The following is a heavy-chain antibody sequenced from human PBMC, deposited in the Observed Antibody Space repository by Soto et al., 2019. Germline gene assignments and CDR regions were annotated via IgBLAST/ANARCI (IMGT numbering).Heavy chain of an antibody. CDR2: IRETGNT. J-gene: IGHJ4*02. D-gene: IGHD1-26*01. V-gene: IGHV3-23*01. CDR3: AKQQMGVIRALDY. Sequence: PGGSLRLSCAASGFTFSNYAMSWIRQAPGKGLEWVSTIRETGNTYYADSVRGRFATSRDNSENTLYLQMSSLRAEDTAVYYCAKQQMGVIRALDYWGQGNLVTVSS. CDR1: GFTFSNYA.